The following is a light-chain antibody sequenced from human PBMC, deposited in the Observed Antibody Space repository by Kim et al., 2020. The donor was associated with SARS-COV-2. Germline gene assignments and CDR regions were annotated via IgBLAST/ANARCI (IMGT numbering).Light chain of an antibody. V-gene: IGKV3-15*01. CDR3: HHYNSWPREGA. CDR2: AAS. CDR1: QSVDSN. J-gene: IGKJ1*01. Sequence: EIVMTQSPATLSVSPGERVTLSCRASQSVDSNLAWYQHTPGQTPRLLIYAASTRANGIPDRFSGSGSGTDFSLTISSLQSADFAVYYCHHYNSWPREGAFGPGTRVEI.